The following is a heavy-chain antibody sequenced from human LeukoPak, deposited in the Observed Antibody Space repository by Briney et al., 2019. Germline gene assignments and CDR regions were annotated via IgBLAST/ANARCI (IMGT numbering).Heavy chain of an antibody. CDR1: GGTFSSYA. J-gene: IGHJ4*02. CDR2: IIPIFGTA. Sequence: SVKVSCKASGGTFSSYAISWVRQAPGQGLEWMGGIIPIFGTANYAQKFQGRVTITADESTSTAYMELSSLRSEDTAVYYRARLLRYFDWLSGANTNYFDYWGQGTLVTVSS. D-gene: IGHD3-9*01. V-gene: IGHV1-69*13. CDR3: ARLLRYFDWLSGANTNYFDY.